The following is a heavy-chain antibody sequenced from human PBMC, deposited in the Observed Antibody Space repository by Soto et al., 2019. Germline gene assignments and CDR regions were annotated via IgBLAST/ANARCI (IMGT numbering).Heavy chain of an antibody. V-gene: IGHV3-30-3*01. CDR3: ARDGAGGYAN. D-gene: IGHD1-1*01. CDR1: GITFRSYT. J-gene: IGHJ4*02. CDR2: ISYDGSNN. Sequence: GGSLRLSCAASGITFRSYTMRRVRAAPGKGLEWVAVISYDGSNNYYADSVKGRFTISRDKSKDTLYLQMNSLRAEDTAVYYCARDGAGGYANWGQGTLVTVSS.